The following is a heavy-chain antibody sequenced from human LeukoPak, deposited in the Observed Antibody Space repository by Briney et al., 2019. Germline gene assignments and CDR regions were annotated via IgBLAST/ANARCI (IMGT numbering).Heavy chain of an antibody. CDR3: TTGTWIQLWLADY. CDR2: IKSKTDGGTT. D-gene: IGHD5-18*01. CDR1: GFTFTNAW. V-gene: IGHV3-15*01. J-gene: IGHJ4*02. Sequence: GGSLRLSCAASGFTFTNAWMSWVRQVPGKGLEWVGHIKSKTDGGTTDYAAPVKGRFTTSRDDSKTTLYLQMDSLKTEDTAVYYCTTGTWIQLWLADYWGQGTLVTVSS.